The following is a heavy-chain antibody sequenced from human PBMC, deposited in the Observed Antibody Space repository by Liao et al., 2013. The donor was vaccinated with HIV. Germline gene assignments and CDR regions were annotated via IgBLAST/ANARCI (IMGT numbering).Heavy chain of an antibody. CDR2: VYSSGST. J-gene: IGHJ4*02. V-gene: IGHV4-4*07. Sequence: QVQLQESGPGLVKTSETLSLTCTVSGGSISSYYWSWIRQPAGKGLEWIGRVYSSGSTNYNPSLKSRVTMSVDTSKNQFSLKLRSVTAADTAVYYCARVLGEYDFWSGYYTALNFDYWGQGTLVTVSS. CDR1: GGSISSYY. CDR3: ARVLGEYDFWSGYYTALNFDY. D-gene: IGHD3-3*01.